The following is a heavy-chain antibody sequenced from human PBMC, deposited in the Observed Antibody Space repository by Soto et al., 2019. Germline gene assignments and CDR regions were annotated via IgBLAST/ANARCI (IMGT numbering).Heavy chain of an antibody. CDR1: GGSISSYY. CDR3: SIDSPEYSSSSVTNYYYYYMDV. J-gene: IGHJ6*03. D-gene: IGHD6-6*01. CDR2: IYYSGST. V-gene: IGHV4-59*01. Sequence: SETLSLTCTVSGGSISSYYWSWIRQPPGKGLEWIGYIYYSGSTNYNPSLKSRVTISVDTSKNQFSLKLSSVTAADTAVYYCSIDSPEYSSSSVTNYYYYYMDVWGKGTTVTVSS.